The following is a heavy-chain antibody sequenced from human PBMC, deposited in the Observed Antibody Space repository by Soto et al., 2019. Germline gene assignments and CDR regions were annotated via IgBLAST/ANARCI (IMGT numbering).Heavy chain of an antibody. CDR1: GYTFTSYG. J-gene: IGHJ4*02. CDR3: ASRGVVAATINAY. D-gene: IGHD2-15*01. V-gene: IGHV1-8*02. CDR2: MNPNSGKT. Sequence: ASVKVSCKASGYTFTSYGINWVRQATGQGLEWMGWMNPNSGKTGYAQKFQGRVTMTRNTSISTAYMELSSLRSEDTAVYYCASRGVVAATINAYWGQGTLVTVSS.